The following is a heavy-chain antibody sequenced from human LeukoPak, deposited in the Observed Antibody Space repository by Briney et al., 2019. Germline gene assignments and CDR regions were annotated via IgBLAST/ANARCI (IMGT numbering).Heavy chain of an antibody. CDR3: AKTPEYYDILTGGYYYFDY. D-gene: IGHD3-9*01. J-gene: IGHJ4*02. V-gene: IGHV1-69*06. CDR1: RGTFSSYA. CDR2: IIPIFGTA. Sequence: AAVKVSCKASRGTFSSYAISWVRQAPGQGVEWMGRIIPIFGTANYAQKFQGRVTITADKSTSTAYMELSSLRSEDTAVYYCAKTPEYYDILTGGYYYFDYWGQGTLVTVSS.